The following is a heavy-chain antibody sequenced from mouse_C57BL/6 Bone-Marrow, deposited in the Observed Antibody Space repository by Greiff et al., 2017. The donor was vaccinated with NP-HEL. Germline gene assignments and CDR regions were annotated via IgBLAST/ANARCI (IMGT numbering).Heavy chain of an antibody. CDR2: INPGSGGT. V-gene: IGHV1-54*01. CDR1: GYAFTNYL. J-gene: IGHJ1*03. D-gene: IGHD1-1*02. Sequence: VQLQQSGAELVRPGTSVKVSCKASGYAFTNYLIEWVKQRPGQGLEWIGVINPGSGGTNYNEKFKGKAPLTADKSSSTAYMQLSSLTAQDSAVYFCFYYYGISYSYFDVWGTGTTVTVSS. CDR3: FYYYGISYSYFDV.